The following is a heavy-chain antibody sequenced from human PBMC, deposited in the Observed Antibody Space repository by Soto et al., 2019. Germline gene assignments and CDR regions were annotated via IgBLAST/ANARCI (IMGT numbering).Heavy chain of an antibody. CDR3: AKKGFGQHHSSPFDP. CDR2: IGGSGGST. J-gene: IGHJ5*02. Sequence: GGSLRLSCAASGFTFSSYAMSWVRQAPGKGLEWVSAIGGSGGSTYYADSVKGRFTISRDNSKNTLYLQMNSLRAEDTAVYYCAKKGFGQHHSSPFDPWGQGTLVTVSS. D-gene: IGHD3-10*01. CDR1: GFTFSSYA. V-gene: IGHV3-23*01.